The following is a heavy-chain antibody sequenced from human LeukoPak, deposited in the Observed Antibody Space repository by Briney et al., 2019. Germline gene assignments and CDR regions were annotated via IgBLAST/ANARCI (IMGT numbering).Heavy chain of an antibody. D-gene: IGHD4-23*01. CDR2: IYHSGST. Sequence: SETLSLTCTVSGYSISSGYYWGWIRQPPGKGLEWIGSIYHSGSTYYNPSLKSRVTISVDTSKNQFSLKLSSVTAADTAVYYCARDPAYGGNSTGYWGQGTLVTVSS. CDR1: GYSISSGYY. V-gene: IGHV4-38-2*02. CDR3: ARDPAYGGNSTGY. J-gene: IGHJ4*02.